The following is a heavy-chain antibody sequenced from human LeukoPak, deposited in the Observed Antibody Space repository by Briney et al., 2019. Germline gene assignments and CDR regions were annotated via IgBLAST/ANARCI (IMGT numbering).Heavy chain of an antibody. CDR2: IYYSGST. Sequence: PGGSLRLSCAASGFTVSSNYMSWVRQAPGKGLEWIGSIYYSGSTYYNPSLKSRVTISVDTSKNQFSLKLSSVTAADTAVYYCARRVSYYYYMDVWGKGTTVTVSS. CDR1: GFTVSSNY. D-gene: IGHD5/OR15-5a*01. J-gene: IGHJ6*03. V-gene: IGHV4-39*07. CDR3: ARRVSYYYYMDV.